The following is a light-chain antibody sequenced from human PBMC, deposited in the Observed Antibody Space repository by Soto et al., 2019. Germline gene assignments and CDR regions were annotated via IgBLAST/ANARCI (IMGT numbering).Light chain of an antibody. CDR1: QTIKIY. V-gene: IGKV1-39*01. J-gene: IGKJ3*01. Sequence: DIQMTQSPSSLSASVGDSVTITCRASQTIKIYLNWYQQKPGKAPKLLIYAASSLHSGVPPRFIGSASGTDFALTISSLLPEDFATYYCQQSYSPPFTFGPGTRVDI. CDR2: AAS. CDR3: QQSYSPPFT.